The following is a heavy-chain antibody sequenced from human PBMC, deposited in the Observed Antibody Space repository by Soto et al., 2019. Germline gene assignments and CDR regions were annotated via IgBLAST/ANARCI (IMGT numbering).Heavy chain of an antibody. D-gene: IGHD6-13*01. J-gene: IGHJ5*02. CDR3: AKGIAAAVPNWFDP. Sequence: GGSLRLSCAVSGFTFGGYAVSWVRQAPGKGLEWVSAISGTGGSTYFADSVKGRFTISRDNSKNTVFLQMNSLRAEDTAVYYYAKGIAAAVPNWFDPWGQGTRVTVSS. CDR1: GFTFGGYA. CDR2: ISGTGGST. V-gene: IGHV3-23*01.